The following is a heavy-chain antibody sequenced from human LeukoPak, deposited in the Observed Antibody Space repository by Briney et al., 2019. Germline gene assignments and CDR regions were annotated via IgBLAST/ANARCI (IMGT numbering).Heavy chain of an antibody. CDR2: IYHSGST. CDR1: GYSISSGYY. J-gene: IGHJ4*02. CDR3: ARGAMVRGIYYFDY. V-gene: IGHV4-38-2*02. Sequence: PSETLSLTCTVSGYSISSGYYWGWIRQPPGKGLEWIGSIYHSGSTFDNPSLKSRVTISVDTSKNQFSLKLSSVTAADTAVYYCARGAMVRGIYYFDYWGQGTLVTVSS. D-gene: IGHD3-10*01.